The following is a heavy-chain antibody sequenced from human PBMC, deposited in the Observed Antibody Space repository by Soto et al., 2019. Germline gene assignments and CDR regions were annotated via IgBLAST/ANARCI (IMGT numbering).Heavy chain of an antibody. CDR1: GVTFSSYA. Sequence: GGSLRLSCAASGVTFSSYAMHWVRQAPGKGLEWVAVISYDGSNKYYADSVKGRFTISRDNSKNTLYLQMNSLRSEDTAVYYCARDPSSGRFLEWLPGDYYYYGMDVWGQGTTVTVSS. D-gene: IGHD3-3*01. CDR3: ARDPSSGRFLEWLPGDYYYYGMDV. V-gene: IGHV3-30-3*01. J-gene: IGHJ6*02. CDR2: ISYDGSNK.